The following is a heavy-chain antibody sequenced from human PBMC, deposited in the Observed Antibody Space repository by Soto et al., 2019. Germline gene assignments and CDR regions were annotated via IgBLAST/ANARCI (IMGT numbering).Heavy chain of an antibody. CDR1: GFTFSSYS. V-gene: IGHV3-21*01. D-gene: IGHD6-6*01. CDR2: ISSSSSYI. Sequence: GGSLRLSCAAAGFTFSSYSMNWVRQAPGKGLEWVSSISSSSSYIYYADSVKGRFTISRDNAKNSLYLQMNSLRAEDTAVYYCARDRRHLPFDYWGQGTLVTVSS. J-gene: IGHJ4*02. CDR3: ARDRRHLPFDY.